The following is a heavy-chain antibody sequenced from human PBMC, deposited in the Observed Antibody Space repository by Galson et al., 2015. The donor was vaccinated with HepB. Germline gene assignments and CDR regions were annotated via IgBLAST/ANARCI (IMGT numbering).Heavy chain of an antibody. CDR2: IIPILGVT. CDR3: ARGNGYYGMDV. V-gene: IGHV1-69*02. Sequence: SCKASGGTSNTFTINWVRQAPGQGLEWLGRIIPILGVTNYAQKFQGRVTITANRSTSTDYMELSSLRSEDTAIYFCARGNGYYGMDVWGQGTTVTVSS. D-gene: IGHD1-1*01. CDR1: GGTSNTFT. J-gene: IGHJ6*02.